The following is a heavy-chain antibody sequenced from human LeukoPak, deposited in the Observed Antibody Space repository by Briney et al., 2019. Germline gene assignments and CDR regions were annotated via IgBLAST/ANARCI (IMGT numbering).Heavy chain of an antibody. J-gene: IGHJ6*04. V-gene: IGHV3-72*01. CDR3: AREMVAAAIPSRQMDV. CDR1: GFSLSSHA. D-gene: IGHD2-21*02. Sequence: GGSLRLSCAASGFSLSSHAMDWVRQAPGKGLEWVGRTRNKGNSYSTQYAASVEGRFTISRDDSKNSLYLQMNSLTTEDTAVYYCAREMVAAAIPSRQMDVWGKGTTVTIPS. CDR2: TRNKGNSYST.